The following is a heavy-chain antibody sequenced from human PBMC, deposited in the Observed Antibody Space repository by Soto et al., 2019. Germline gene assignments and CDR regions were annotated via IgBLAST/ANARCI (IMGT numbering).Heavy chain of an antibody. CDR1: GGTFSSYA. CDR3: ARGGYYYDSSGYYYEHSDY. D-gene: IGHD3-22*01. J-gene: IGHJ4*02. Sequence: QVQLVQSGAEVKKPGSSVKVSCKASGGTFSSYAISWVRQAPGQGLEWMGGIIPIFGTANYAQKFQGRVTITADESTSTAYMELSSLRSEDTAVYYCARGGYYYDSSGYYYEHSDYWGQGTLVTVSS. CDR2: IIPIFGTA. V-gene: IGHV1-69*12.